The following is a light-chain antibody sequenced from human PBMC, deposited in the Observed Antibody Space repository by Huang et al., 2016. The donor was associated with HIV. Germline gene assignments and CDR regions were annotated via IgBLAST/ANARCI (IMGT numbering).Light chain of an antibody. J-gene: IGKJ3*01. CDR3: QQRSNWPPFT. V-gene: IGKV3D-11*02. CDR2: DAS. CDR1: QSVSSN. Sequence: EIVLTQSPATLSLSPGERATLSCRASQSVSSNLAWYQQKPGQAPRLLIYDASNRATGVPVRFSGSGPGTDFTLTISSLEPEDFAVYYCQQRSNWPPFTFGPGTKVDIK.